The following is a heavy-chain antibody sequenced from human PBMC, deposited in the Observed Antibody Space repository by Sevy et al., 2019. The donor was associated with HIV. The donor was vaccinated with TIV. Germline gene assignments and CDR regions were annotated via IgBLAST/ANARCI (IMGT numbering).Heavy chain of an antibody. CDR2: ITLSGSST. J-gene: IGHJ4*02. D-gene: IGHD6-19*01. CDR1: GFTFSNYE. Sequence: GGSLRLSCTASGFTFSNYEMNWVRQAPGKGLKWVSYITLSGSSTYYADSVKGRFTISRDNAKNSLYLQMNSLRAEDTAVYYCARDRQGITVAGTAIDYWGQGTLVTVSS. V-gene: IGHV3-48*03. CDR3: ARDRQGITVAGTAIDY.